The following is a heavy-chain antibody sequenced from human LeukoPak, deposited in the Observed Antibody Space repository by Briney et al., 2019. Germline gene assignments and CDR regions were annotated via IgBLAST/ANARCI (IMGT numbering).Heavy chain of an antibody. CDR3: ATDLYCSGGSCQLPLNY. Sequence: ASVKVSCKVSGYTLTELSMHWVRQAPGKGLEWMGGFDPEDCETIYAQKFQGRVTMTEDTSTDTAYMELSSLRSEDTAVYYCATDLYCSGGSCQLPLNYWGQGTLVTVSS. CDR2: FDPEDCET. J-gene: IGHJ4*02. D-gene: IGHD2-15*01. CDR1: GYTLTELS. V-gene: IGHV1-24*01.